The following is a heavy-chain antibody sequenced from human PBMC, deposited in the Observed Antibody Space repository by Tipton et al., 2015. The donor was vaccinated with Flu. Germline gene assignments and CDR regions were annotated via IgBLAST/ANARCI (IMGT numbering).Heavy chain of an antibody. D-gene: IGHD4-17*01. V-gene: IGHV1-69*18. J-gene: IGHJ6*02. CDR3: ARTTVSSHYYYALDG. Sequence: QLVQSGAEVKKPGSSVKVSCKASGGTFSSYGINWVRQAPGQGLEWMGRIIPIFGTANYAQKFQGRVTITADESTSTAYMELSRLRSEDTAVYYCARTTVSSHYYYALDGWGQGPTVTVSS. CDR2: IIPIFGTA. CDR1: GGTFSSYG.